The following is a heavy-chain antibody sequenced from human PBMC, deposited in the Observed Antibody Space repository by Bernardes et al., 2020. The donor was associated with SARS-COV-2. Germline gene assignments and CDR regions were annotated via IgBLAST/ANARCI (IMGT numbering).Heavy chain of an antibody. Sequence: SEALSPTCTVSGGSISTNGYYWGWLRQPPGKGLEWIGCTSPSGNVHYTPSPRSRVTISVDTSKNLVSLNLWSVTAADTPIYYCARFYGYNYGHCDHWGQGTLVTVSP. CDR1: GGSISTNGYY. CDR2: TSPSGNV. J-gene: IGHJ4*02. CDR3: ARFYGYNYGHCDH. V-gene: IGHV4-39*01. D-gene: IGHD5-18*01.